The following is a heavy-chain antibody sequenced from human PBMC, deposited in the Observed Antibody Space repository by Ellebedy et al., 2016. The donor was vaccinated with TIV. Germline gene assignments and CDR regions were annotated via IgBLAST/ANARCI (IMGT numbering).Heavy chain of an antibody. J-gene: IGHJ4*02. CDR1: GFTFSNAW. V-gene: IGHV4-34*01. CDR3: SRGVTDQN. D-gene: IGHD2-21*02. Sequence: ESLKISCAASGFTFSNAWMSWIRQPPGKGLEWIGEINHSGSTNYNSSLKSRVTISLDTSKNQFSLKLSSVTAADTAVYYCSRGVTDQNWGQGILVTVSS. CDR2: INHSGST.